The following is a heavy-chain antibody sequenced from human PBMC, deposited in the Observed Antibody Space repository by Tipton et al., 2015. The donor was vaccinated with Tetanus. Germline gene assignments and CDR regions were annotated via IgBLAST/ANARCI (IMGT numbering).Heavy chain of an antibody. CDR1: GFIFRNYL. Sequence: SLRLSCAASGFIFRNYLMYWVRQAPGKGLEWVADVSYDGNSKNYADSVKGRCSISRDNSQNTVYLQMNSLRAVDTAVYFCAKGPQPAASVAYNWFESWGQGTLVTVSS. D-gene: IGHD2-21*01. CDR3: AKGPQPAASVAYNWFES. V-gene: IGHV3-30*18. J-gene: IGHJ5*01. CDR2: VSYDGNSK.